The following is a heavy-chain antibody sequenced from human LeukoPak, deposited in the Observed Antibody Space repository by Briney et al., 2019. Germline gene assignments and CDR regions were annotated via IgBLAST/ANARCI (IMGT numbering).Heavy chain of an antibody. J-gene: IGHJ6*02. V-gene: IGHV3-30*03. CDR1: GFTFSSYG. Sequence: PGGSLRLSCAASGFTFSSYGMHWVRQAPGKGLEWVAVISYDGSNKYYADSVKGRFTISRDNSKNTLYLQMNSLRAEDTAVYYCAHLVWEYVGGLDAWGQGTTVTASS. D-gene: IGHD3/OR15-3a*01. CDR2: ISYDGSNK. CDR3: AHLVWEYVGGLDA.